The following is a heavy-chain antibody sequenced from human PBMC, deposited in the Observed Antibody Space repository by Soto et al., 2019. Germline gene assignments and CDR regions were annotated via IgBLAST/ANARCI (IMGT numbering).Heavy chain of an antibody. Sequence: EVQLLESGGGLVQPGGSLRLSCAASGFTFSSYAMSWVRQAPGKGLEWVSAISGSGGSTYYADSVKGRFTISRDNSKNTLYLQMNSLRAEDTAVYYCAKGDYYDSSGYWPPDYYYYGMDVWGQGTTVTVSS. V-gene: IGHV3-23*01. CDR3: AKGDYYDSSGYWPPDYYYYGMDV. D-gene: IGHD3-22*01. CDR2: ISGSGGST. J-gene: IGHJ6*02. CDR1: GFTFSSYA.